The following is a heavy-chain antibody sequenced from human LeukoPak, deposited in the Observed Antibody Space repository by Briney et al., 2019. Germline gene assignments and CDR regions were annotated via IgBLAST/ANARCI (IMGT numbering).Heavy chain of an antibody. CDR3: ARLKLVVVPAAMDWFDP. CDR2: IYYSGST. Sequence: PSETLSLTRTVSGGSISSSSYYWGWIRQPPGKGLEWIGSIYYSGSTYYNPSLKSRVTISVDTSKNQFSLKLSSVTAADTAVYYCARLKLVVVPAAMDWFDPWGQGTLVTVSS. CDR1: GGSISSSSYY. V-gene: IGHV4-39*01. D-gene: IGHD2-2*01. J-gene: IGHJ5*02.